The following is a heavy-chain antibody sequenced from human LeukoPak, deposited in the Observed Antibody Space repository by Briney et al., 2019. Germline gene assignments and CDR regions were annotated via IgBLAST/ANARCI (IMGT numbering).Heavy chain of an antibody. CDR2: ISSSSSHI. V-gene: IGHV3-21*01. D-gene: IGHD6-13*01. CDR1: GFTFSSYS. J-gene: IGHJ4*02. Sequence: GGSLRLSCAASGFTFSSYSMNWVRQAPGKGLEWVSSISSSSSHIYYADSVKGRFTISRDNAKNSLYLQMNSLRAEDTAVYYCARGRSLADSSSWYFDYWGQGTLVTVSS. CDR3: ARGRSLADSSSWYFDY.